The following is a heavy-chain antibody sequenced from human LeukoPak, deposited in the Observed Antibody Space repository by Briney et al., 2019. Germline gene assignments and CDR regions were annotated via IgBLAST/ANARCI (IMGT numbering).Heavy chain of an antibody. J-gene: IGHJ5*02. D-gene: IGHD6-13*01. CDR3: ARDRIAAASGWFGP. CDR2: INPNSGDT. Sequence: ASVKVSCKASGYTFTGYYMNWVRRAPGQGLEWMGRINPNSGDTDYAQKFQGRVTLTRDRSITTAYLELSRLTSDDTAVCFCARDRIAAASGWFGPWGQGTLVTVSS. CDR1: GYTFTGYY. V-gene: IGHV1-2*06.